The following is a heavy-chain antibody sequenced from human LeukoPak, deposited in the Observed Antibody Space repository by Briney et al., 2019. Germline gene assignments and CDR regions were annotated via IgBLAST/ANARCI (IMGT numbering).Heavy chain of an antibody. V-gene: IGHV4-34*01. Sequence: PSETLSLTCAVYGGSFSGYYWSWIRQPPGKGLEWIGEINHSGSINYNPSLKSRVTISVDTSKNQFSLKLSSVTAADTAVYYCAIYSYYFDYWGQGTLVTVSS. J-gene: IGHJ4*02. CDR1: GGSFSGYY. CDR3: AIYSYYFDY. CDR2: INHSGSI. D-gene: IGHD5-18*01.